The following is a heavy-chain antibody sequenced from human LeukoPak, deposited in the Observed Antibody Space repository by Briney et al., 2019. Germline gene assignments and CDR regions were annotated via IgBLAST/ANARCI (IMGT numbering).Heavy chain of an antibody. D-gene: IGHD6-19*01. CDR1: GFTFSSYA. J-gene: IGHJ4*02. CDR3: ARGSRSGWYFFDY. Sequence: GGSLRLSCAASGFTFSSYAMSWVRQAPGKGLEWVSAISGSGGSTYYADSVKGRFTISRDNSKNTLYLQMNSLRAEDTAVYYCARGSRSGWYFFDYWGQGTLVTVSS. CDR2: ISGSGGST. V-gene: IGHV3-23*01.